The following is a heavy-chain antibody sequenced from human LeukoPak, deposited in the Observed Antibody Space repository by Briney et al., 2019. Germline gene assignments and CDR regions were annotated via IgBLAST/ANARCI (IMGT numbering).Heavy chain of an antibody. V-gene: IGHV4-4*07. D-gene: IGHD6-13*01. CDR1: GGSISSYY. CDR3: AREGGSSWSFDY. Sequence: SETLSLTCTVSGGSISSYYWSWIRQPAGKALEWIGRIHTSGSTNYNPSLKSRVTMSVDTSKNQFSLKLSSVTAADTAVYYCAREGGSSWSFDYWGQGTLVTVSS. CDR2: IHTSGST. J-gene: IGHJ4*02.